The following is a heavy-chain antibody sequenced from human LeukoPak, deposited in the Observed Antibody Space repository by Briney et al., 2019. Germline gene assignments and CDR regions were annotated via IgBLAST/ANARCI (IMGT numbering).Heavy chain of an antibody. CDR3: ARALDGDPPQRIKKTNYYYYYGMDV. D-gene: IGHD4-17*01. Sequence: ASVKVSCKASGYTFTGYYMHWVRQAPGQGLEWMGWINPNSGGTNYAQKFQGRVTMTGDTSISTAYMELSRLRSDDTAVYYCARALDGDPPQRIKKTNYYYYYGMDVWGQGTTVTVSS. CDR2: INPNSGGT. J-gene: IGHJ6*02. CDR1: GYTFTGYY. V-gene: IGHV1-2*02.